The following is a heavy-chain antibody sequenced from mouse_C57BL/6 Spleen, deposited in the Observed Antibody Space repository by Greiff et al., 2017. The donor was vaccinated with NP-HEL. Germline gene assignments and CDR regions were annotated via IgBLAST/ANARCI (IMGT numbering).Heavy chain of an antibody. J-gene: IGHJ3*01. D-gene: IGHD2-3*01. Sequence: QVQLQQSGAELVRPGASVTLSCKASGYTFTDYEMHWVKQTPVYGLEWIGAIDPETGGTAYNQKFKGKAILTADKSSSTAYMELRSLTSEDSAVYYCTRWDGYPFAYWGQGTLVTVSA. CDR1: GYTFTDYE. CDR2: IDPETGGT. CDR3: TRWDGYPFAY. V-gene: IGHV1-15*01.